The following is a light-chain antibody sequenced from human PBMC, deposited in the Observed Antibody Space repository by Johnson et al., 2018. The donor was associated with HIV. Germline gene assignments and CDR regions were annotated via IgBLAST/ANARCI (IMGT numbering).Light chain of an antibody. V-gene: IGLV1-51*01. CDR3: GTWDSSLSAGGV. Sequence: QSVLTQPPSVSAAPGQKVTISCSGSSSNIGNNYVSWYQQLPGTAPKLLIYDNNKRPSGIPDLFSGSKSGTSATLGITGLQTGDEADYYCGTWDSSLSAGGVFGTGTKVTGL. J-gene: IGLJ1*01. CDR1: SSNIGNNY. CDR2: DNN.